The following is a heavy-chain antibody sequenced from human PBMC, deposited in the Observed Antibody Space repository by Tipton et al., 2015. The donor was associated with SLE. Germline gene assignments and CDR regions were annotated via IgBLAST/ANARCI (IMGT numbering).Heavy chain of an antibody. D-gene: IGHD5-24*01. V-gene: IGHV1-18*01. Sequence: QSGAEVKKPGASVKVSCRASGYIFSTYGISWVRQAPGQGLEWMGWINPYHDNTDYVELLQGRVTMTTDTSTGTAYMELTSLNSDDTAIYYCARHPVAGYTYYMDVWGTGTTVTVSS. CDR2: INPYHDNT. CDR1: GYIFSTYG. CDR3: ARHPVAGYTYYMDV. J-gene: IGHJ6*03.